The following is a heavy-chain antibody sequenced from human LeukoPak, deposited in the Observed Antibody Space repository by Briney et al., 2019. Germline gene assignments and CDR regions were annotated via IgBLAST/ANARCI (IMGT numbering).Heavy chain of an antibody. CDR2: ISWRSSDI. Sequence: GGSLRLSCAASGFTLSDYYMSWIRQAPGKGLEWVSSISWRSSDIEYADSVKGRFTISRDNAKKSLYLQMNNLRAEDTAVYYCARVYSSSWYFGYLYIDVWGNGTTVTVSS. D-gene: IGHD6-13*01. J-gene: IGHJ6*03. V-gene: IGHV3-11*05. CDR1: GFTLSDYY. CDR3: ARVYSSSWYFGYLYIDV.